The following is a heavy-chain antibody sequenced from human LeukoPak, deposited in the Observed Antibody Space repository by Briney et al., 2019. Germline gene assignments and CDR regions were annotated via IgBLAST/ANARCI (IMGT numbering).Heavy chain of an antibody. D-gene: IGHD2-2*01. CDR3: ARGGGYPFVVVPAAHSYYYYYMDV. Sequence: GASVKVSCKASGGTFSSYAISWVRQAPGQGLEWMGGIIPIFGTANYAQKFQGRVTITADESTSTAYMELSSLRSEDTAVYYCARGGGYPFVVVPAAHSYYYYYMDVWGKGTTVTVSS. V-gene: IGHV1-69*01. CDR1: GGTFSSYA. J-gene: IGHJ6*03. CDR2: IIPIFGTA.